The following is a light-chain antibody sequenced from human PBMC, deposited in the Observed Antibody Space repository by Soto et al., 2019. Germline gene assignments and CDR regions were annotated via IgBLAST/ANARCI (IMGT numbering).Light chain of an antibody. CDR3: LQDDDYPFT. CDR1: QGIRNE. J-gene: IGKJ4*01. CDR2: AAS. Sequence: AIQVTQSPSSLSASVGDRVTITCRASQGIRNELSWYQQKPGKAPKFLIFAASNLQSGVPSRFSGSGSGTDFTLTISSLQPEDFATYFCLQDDDYPFTFGGGTRWIS. V-gene: IGKV1-6*01.